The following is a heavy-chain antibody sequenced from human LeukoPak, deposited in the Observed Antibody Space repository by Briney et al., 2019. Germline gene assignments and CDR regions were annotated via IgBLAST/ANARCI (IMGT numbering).Heavy chain of an antibody. J-gene: IGHJ4*02. Sequence: GGSLRLSCAASGFRFNTYWMSWVRQAPGKGLEWVANIKQDGSEKYYVDSVKGRFTISRDNAKNSLYLQMNSLRAEDTAVYYCARKNGLDYWGQGTLVTVSS. CDR2: IKQDGSEK. CDR3: ARKNGLDY. V-gene: IGHV3-7*01. CDR1: GFRFNTYW.